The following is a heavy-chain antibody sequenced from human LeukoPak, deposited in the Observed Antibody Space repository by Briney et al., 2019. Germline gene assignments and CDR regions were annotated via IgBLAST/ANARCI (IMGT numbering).Heavy chain of an antibody. Sequence: GRCLRLSCEASGFTFNTYSMNWARQAPGKGLEWVSSIDRSGGYMFYADSVKGRFIISRDNAKDSLYLQMNSLRVEDTAVYYCLRGDRRDYWGQGTLVTVSS. J-gene: IGHJ4*02. CDR3: LRGDRRDY. V-gene: IGHV3-21*06. CDR2: IDRSGGYM. CDR1: GFTFNTYS.